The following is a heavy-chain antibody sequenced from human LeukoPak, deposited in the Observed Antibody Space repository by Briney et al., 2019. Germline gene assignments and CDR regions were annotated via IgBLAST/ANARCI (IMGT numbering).Heavy chain of an antibody. CDR2: ISSKGDIT. Sequence: PGGSLRLSCAASGFTFGSYAMHWVRQAPGKGLELVSAISSKGDITYYANSVKGRFIVSRDNSKNTLYLQMGSLRAEDMAVYYCARWGGGADYWGQGTLVTVSS. J-gene: IGHJ4*02. CDR1: GFTFGSYA. V-gene: IGHV3-64*01. D-gene: IGHD3-10*01. CDR3: ARWGGGADY.